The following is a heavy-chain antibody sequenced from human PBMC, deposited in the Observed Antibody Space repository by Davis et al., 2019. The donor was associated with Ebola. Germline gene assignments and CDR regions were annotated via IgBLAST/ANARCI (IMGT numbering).Heavy chain of an antibody. D-gene: IGHD3-10*01. J-gene: IGHJ4*02. CDR1: GFTFSGSA. CDR3: TGGSGSYGDY. CDR2: IRSKANSYAT. Sequence: GESLKISCAASGFTFSGSAMHWVRQASGKGLEWVGRIRSKANSYATAYAASVKGRFTISRDDSQNTAYLQMNSLKTEDTAVYYCTGGSGSYGDYWGQGTLVTVSS. V-gene: IGHV3-73*01.